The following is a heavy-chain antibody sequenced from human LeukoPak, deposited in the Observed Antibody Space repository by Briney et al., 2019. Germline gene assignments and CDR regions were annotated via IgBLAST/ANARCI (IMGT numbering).Heavy chain of an antibody. CDR3: ARGSSGGDGDYRLKNWFDP. D-gene: IGHD2-21*02. CDR2: INPSGGST. J-gene: IGHJ5*02. V-gene: IGHV1-46*01. Sequence: RASVKVSCKASGYTFTSYYMHGVRQAPGQGLEWMGIINPSGGSTSYAQKFQGRVTMTRDTSTSTVYMELSSLRSEDTAVYYCARGSSGGDGDYRLKNWFDPWGQGTLVTVSS. CDR1: GYTFTSYY.